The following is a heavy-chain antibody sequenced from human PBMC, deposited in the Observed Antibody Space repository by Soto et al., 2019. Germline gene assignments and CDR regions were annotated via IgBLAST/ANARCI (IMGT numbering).Heavy chain of an antibody. Sequence: LRLSCAASGFTFSSYWMSWVRQAPGKGLEWVANIKQDGSEKYYVDSVKGRFTISRDNAENSLYLQMNSLRAEDTAVYYCARDLRVVTNTDYYYYGMDVWGQGTTVTVSS. V-gene: IGHV3-7*01. CDR1: GFTFSSYW. J-gene: IGHJ6*02. CDR3: ARDLRVVTNTDYYYYGMDV. CDR2: IKQDGSEK. D-gene: IGHD3-22*01.